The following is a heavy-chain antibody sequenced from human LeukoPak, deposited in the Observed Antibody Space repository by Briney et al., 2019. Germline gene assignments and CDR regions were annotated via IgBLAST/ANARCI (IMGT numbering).Heavy chain of an antibody. CDR2: ISSSGSPI. CDR3: ARDTRYSYGSGSYTMFDY. CDR1: RFTFSSYS. J-gene: IGHJ4*02. Sequence: GGSLRLSCAASRFTFSSYSMNWVRQAPGRGLEWVSYISSSGSPIHYAHSVKGRFTVSRDNAKNSLYLQMNSLRAEDTAVYYCARDTRYSYGSGSYTMFDYWGQGTLVAVSS. D-gene: IGHD3-10*01. V-gene: IGHV3-48*04.